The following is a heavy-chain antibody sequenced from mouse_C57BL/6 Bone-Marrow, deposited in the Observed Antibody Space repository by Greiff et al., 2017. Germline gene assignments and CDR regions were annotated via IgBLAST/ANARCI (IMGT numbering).Heavy chain of an antibody. V-gene: IGHV1-55*01. J-gene: IGHJ1*03. CDR1: GYTFTSYW. Sequence: VKLQQPGAELVKPGASVKMSCKASGYTFTSYWITWVKQRPGQGLEWIGDIYPGSGSTNYNEKFKNKATLTVATSSSTAYMQLSSLTSEDSAVYYCAKPYYSNYWYFDVWGTGTTVTVSS. CDR2: IYPGSGST. D-gene: IGHD2-5*01. CDR3: AKPYYSNYWYFDV.